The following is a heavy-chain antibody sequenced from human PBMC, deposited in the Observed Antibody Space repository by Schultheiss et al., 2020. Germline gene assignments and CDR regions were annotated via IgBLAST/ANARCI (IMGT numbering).Heavy chain of an antibody. CDR1: GFTFSSYE. V-gene: IGHV3-48*03. D-gene: IGHD6-13*01. Sequence: GGSLRLSCAASGFTFSSYEMNWVRQAPGKGLEWVSYIGSSGNTRYYADSVKGRFTVSRDNAKNSLYLQMNSLRAEDTAVYYCAREGSSTWYSYYLDYWGQGTLVTVSS. CDR2: IGSSGNTR. J-gene: IGHJ4*02. CDR3: AREGSSTWYSYYLDY.